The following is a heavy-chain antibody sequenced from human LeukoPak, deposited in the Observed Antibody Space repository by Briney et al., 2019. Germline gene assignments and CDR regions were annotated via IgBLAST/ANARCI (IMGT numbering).Heavy chain of an antibody. Sequence: GGSLRLSCAASGFTVSNNYMSWVRQAPGKGLEGVSVIYSRGATYYSDSVKGRFTISRDNSKNTLYLQMNSLRVEDTAVYYCAARNYWGQGTLVTVSS. J-gene: IGHJ4*02. CDR2: IYSRGAT. CDR3: AARNY. CDR1: GFTVSNNY. V-gene: IGHV3-53*01. D-gene: IGHD1-14*01.